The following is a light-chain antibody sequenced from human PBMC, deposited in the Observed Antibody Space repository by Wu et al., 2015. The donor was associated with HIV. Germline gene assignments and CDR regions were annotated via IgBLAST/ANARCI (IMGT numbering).Light chain of an antibody. CDR1: QSVSSSY. CDR3: QQYNNWWT. Sequence: EIVLTQSPGTLSLSPGERATLSCRASQSVSSSYLAWYQQKPSQAPRLLIYGASTRATGIPARFSGSGSGTEFTLTISSMQSEDFAVYYCQQYNNWWTFGQGTKVEIK. CDR2: GAS. V-gene: IGKV3-15*01. J-gene: IGKJ1*01.